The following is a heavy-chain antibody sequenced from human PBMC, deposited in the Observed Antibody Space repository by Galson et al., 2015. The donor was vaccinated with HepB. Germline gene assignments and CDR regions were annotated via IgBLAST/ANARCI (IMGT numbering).Heavy chain of an antibody. J-gene: IGHJ1*01. Sequence: QSGAEVKKPGESLKISCTASGYSFTKSWIGWVRQMPGQGLEWMGMIYPDDSDTIYNPSFQGQVTISADRSISTAYLQWNSLKASDIAMYYCARLTREGQVIGRGYFQHWGQGTLLTVSS. CDR1: GYSFTKSW. CDR2: IYPDDSDT. V-gene: IGHV5-51*03. CDR3: ARLTREGQVIGRGYFQH. D-gene: IGHD6-13*01.